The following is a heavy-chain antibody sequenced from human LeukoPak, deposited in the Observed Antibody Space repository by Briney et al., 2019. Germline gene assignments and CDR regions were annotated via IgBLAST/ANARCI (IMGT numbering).Heavy chain of an antibody. CDR1: GFTFSGYG. CDR2: ISHDGSSK. J-gene: IGHJ4*02. V-gene: IGHV3-30*18. CDR3: AKEGQQYGDYED. Sequence: GGSLRLSCAASGFTFSGYGMHWVRQAPGKGLAWVAVISHDGSSKYYADSVKGRFTISRDNSKKTLYLQMNSLRAEDTAVYYYAKEGQQYGDYEDWGQGTLVTVSS. D-gene: IGHD4-17*01.